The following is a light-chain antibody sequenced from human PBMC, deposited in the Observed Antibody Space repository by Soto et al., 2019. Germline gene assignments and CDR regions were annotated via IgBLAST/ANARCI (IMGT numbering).Light chain of an antibody. CDR3: QPRSNWPPYT. J-gene: IGKJ2*01. Sequence: EIVLTQSPATLSLSPGERATLSCRASQSVSSYLAWYQQKPGQAPRLLIYDASNRATGIPARFSGSGSGTDFTLPVSRLKPEDFAVYYCQPRSNWPPYTFGQGTKLEI. CDR1: QSVSSY. V-gene: IGKV3-11*01. CDR2: DAS.